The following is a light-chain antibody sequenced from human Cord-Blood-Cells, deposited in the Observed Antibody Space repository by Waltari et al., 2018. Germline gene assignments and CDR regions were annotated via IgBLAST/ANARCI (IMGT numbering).Light chain of an antibody. CDR2: AAS. Sequence: DIHMTQSPSSLSASVVDRVTITYRASQSISSYLNWYQQKPGKAPKLLIYAASSLQSGVPSMLSGSGSGTDFTLTFSSLQPEDFATYYCQQSNSTPWPFGQGTKVEIK. J-gene: IGKJ1*01. CDR1: QSISSY. CDR3: QQSNSTPWP. V-gene: IGKV1-39*01.